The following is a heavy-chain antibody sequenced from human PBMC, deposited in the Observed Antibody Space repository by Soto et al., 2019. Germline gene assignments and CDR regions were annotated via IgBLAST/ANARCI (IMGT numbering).Heavy chain of an antibody. CDR2: IYYSGST. Sequence: SETLSLTCTVSGGSISSYYWSWIRQPPGKGLEWIGYIYYSGSTNYNPSLKSRVTISVDTSKNQFSLKLSSVTAADTAVYYCARDAGQLGSYYYYYGMDVWGQGTTVTVSS. CDR1: GGSISSYY. CDR3: ARDAGQLGSYYYYYGMDV. V-gene: IGHV4-59*01. J-gene: IGHJ6*02. D-gene: IGHD6-6*01.